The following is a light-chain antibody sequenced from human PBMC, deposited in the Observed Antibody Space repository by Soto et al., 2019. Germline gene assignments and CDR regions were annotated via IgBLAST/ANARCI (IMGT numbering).Light chain of an antibody. Sequence: QSVLTQPPSVSGAPGQRVTIPCTGSNSNIGSFYDVHWYQQLPGTVPKLLSYGDNNRPSGVPDRFSGSKSGTSASLAITGLQAEDEADYYCQSYDNSLSHVVFVGGTKLTVL. CDR3: QSYDNSLSHVV. V-gene: IGLV1-40*01. CDR2: GDN. J-gene: IGLJ2*01. CDR1: NSNIGSFYD.